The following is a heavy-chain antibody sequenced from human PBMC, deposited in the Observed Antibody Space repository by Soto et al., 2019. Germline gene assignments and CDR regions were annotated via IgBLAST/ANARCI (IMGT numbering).Heavy chain of an antibody. V-gene: IGHV1-46*01. CDR3: ARALTEFDY. Sequence: QVRLVQSGAEVKKPGASLRVSCKASGYTFSAYYIHWVRQAPGQGLEWMGIINPRGGDTSYAQRFKGRITMTSDTSTSTVYMELTSLRSDDTAMYFCARALTEFDYWGPGTLVTVSS. D-gene: IGHD7-27*01. J-gene: IGHJ4*02. CDR1: GYTFSAYY. CDR2: INPRGGDT.